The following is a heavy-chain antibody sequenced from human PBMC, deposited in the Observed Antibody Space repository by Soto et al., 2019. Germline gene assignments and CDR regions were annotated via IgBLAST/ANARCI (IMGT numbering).Heavy chain of an antibody. D-gene: IGHD4-4*01. J-gene: IGHJ4*01. Sequence: EVQLVASGGGLVKPGGSLRLSCAASGFAFYYYNMNWVRQAPGRVLEWVSSISGSGIDIHFTDSVKGRFTISRDNAKTSLYLQMDSLRPEDTAIYYCAREGVTNYTDYYLYLWGHGALVTVSS. CDR2: ISGSGIDI. CDR3: AREGVTNYTDYYLYL. V-gene: IGHV3-21*01. CDR1: GFAFYYYN.